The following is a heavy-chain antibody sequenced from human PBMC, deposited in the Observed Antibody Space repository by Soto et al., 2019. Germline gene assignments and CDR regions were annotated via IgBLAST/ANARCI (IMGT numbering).Heavy chain of an antibody. CDR2: ISYDGSNK. CDR3: AKDHIVVVPAAILNYFDY. D-gene: IGHD2-2*01. CDR1: GFTFSTYG. Sequence: GGSLRLSCAASGFTFSTYGIHWVRQAPGKGLEWVAIISYDGSNKDYADSVKGRFTISRDNSKNTLYLQMNSLRAEDTAVYYCAKDHIVVVPAAILNYFDYWGQGTLVTVSS. V-gene: IGHV3-30*18. J-gene: IGHJ4*02.